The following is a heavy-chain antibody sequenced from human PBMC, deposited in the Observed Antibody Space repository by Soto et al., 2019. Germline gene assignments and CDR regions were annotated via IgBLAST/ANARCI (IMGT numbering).Heavy chain of an antibody. CDR2: IWHDGSGT. J-gene: IGHJ2*01. Sequence: QVKLVESGGGVVQPGRSLRLSCAASGFVFTTYGMHWVRQAPGKGLEWVGVIWHDGSGTYYADALKGRFTISRDNSKNTLFLQMASLTVEDTAVYYRVRDPVALRNRVRVGYFNLWGRGTQVTVSS. D-gene: IGHD1-26*01. CDR3: VRDPVALRNRVRVGYFNL. V-gene: IGHV3-33*01. CDR1: GFVFTTYG.